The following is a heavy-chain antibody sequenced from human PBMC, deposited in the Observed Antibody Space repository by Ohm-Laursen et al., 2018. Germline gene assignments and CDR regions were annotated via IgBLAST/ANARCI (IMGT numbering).Heavy chain of an antibody. V-gene: IGHV4-59*01. CDR1: GASISSEY. Sequence: SETLSLTCTVSGASISSEYWTWIRQPPGKGLEWIGYIYYRGTTSYNPSLKSRVTISVDTSKNQFSLKLSSVTAADTALYYCARIESDSGGYWYFGMDVWGQGTTVTVSS. CDR3: ARIESDSGGYWYFGMDV. CDR2: IYYRGTT. J-gene: IGHJ6*02. D-gene: IGHD3-22*01.